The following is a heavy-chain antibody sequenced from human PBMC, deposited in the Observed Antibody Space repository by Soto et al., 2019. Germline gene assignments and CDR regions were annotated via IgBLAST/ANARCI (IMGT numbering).Heavy chain of an antibody. CDR3: ARQESGYDGVVVY. CDR2: INPNSGGT. Sequence: ASVKVSCKASGYTFTGYYMHWVRQAPGQGLEWMGWINPNSGGTNYAQKFQGWVTMTRDTSISIAYMELSRLRSDDTAVYYCARQESGYDGVVVYWGQGTLVTVSS. V-gene: IGHV1-2*04. J-gene: IGHJ4*02. CDR1: GYTFTGYY. D-gene: IGHD5-12*01.